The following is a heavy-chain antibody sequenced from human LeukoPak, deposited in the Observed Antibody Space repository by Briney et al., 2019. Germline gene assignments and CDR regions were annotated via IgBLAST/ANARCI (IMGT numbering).Heavy chain of an antibody. CDR1: GFTFSDYY. CDR3: ARDARTGYSSSWYEDYYYYYMDV. Sequence: GGSLRLSCAASGFTFSDYYMSWIRQAPGKGLEWVSYISSSGSTIYYADSVKGRFTISRDNAKNSLYLQMNSLRAEDTAVYYCARDARTGYSSSWYEDYYYYYMDVWGKGTTVTISS. V-gene: IGHV3-11*01. J-gene: IGHJ6*03. CDR2: ISSSGSTI. D-gene: IGHD6-13*01.